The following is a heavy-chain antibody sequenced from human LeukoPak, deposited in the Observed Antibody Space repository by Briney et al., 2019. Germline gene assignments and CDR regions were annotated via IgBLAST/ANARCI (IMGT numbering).Heavy chain of an antibody. Sequence: GESLKISCATSGFTFSDYGVHWVRRPPGMGLEWVAVIWYDGSNKYYADSVKGRFTISRDNSKNTLYLQMNSLRAEDTAVYYCARPRSGWWDFDYWGQGTLVTVSS. D-gene: IGHD6-19*01. CDR1: GFTFSDYG. J-gene: IGHJ4*02. CDR3: ARPRSGWWDFDY. V-gene: IGHV3-33*01. CDR2: IWYDGSNK.